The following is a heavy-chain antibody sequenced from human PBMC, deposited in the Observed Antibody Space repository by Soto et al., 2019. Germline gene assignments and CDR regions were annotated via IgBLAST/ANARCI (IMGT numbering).Heavy chain of an antibody. CDR2: ISAYNGNT. CDR3: ARDSPPDTDFDY. CDR1: GYTFTSYG. V-gene: IGHV1-18*04. J-gene: IGHJ4*02. Sequence: ASVKVSCKASGYTFTSYGISWVRQAPGQGLGWMGWISAYNGNTNYAQKLQGRVTMATDTSTSTAYMELRSLRSDDTAVYYCARDSPPDTDFDYWGQGTLVTVSS. D-gene: IGHD5-18*01.